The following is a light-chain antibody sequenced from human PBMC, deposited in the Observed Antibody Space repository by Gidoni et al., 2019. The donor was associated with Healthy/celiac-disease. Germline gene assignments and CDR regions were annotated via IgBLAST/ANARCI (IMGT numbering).Light chain of an antibody. V-gene: IGLV3-27*01. Sequence: SYELTQPSSVSVSPGQTARSTCSGDVLEKKDARWFQQKPRPAPVLVIYKDSERPSGIPERFSGSSSATTVTFTISGAQVEDEADYHCYSAADNNLVFGGGTKLTVL. CDR2: KDS. CDR1: VLEKKD. J-gene: IGLJ3*02. CDR3: YSAADNNLV.